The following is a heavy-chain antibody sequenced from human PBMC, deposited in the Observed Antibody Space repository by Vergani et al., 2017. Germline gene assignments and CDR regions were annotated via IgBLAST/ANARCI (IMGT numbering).Heavy chain of an antibody. V-gene: IGHV1-2*02. J-gene: IGHJ6*02. Sequence: QVQLVQSGAEVKKPGASVKVSCKASGYTFTGYYMHWVRQAPGQGLEWMGWINPNSGGTNYAQKFQGRATMTRDTSISTAYMELSRLRSDDTAVYYCARVPAAMLNYYYYGMDVWGQGTTVTVSS. CDR1: GYTFTGYY. CDR2: INPNSGGT. D-gene: IGHD2-2*01. CDR3: ARVPAAMLNYYYYGMDV.